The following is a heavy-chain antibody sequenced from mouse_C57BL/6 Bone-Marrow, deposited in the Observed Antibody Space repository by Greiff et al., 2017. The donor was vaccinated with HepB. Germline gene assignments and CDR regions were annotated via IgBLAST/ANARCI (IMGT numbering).Heavy chain of an antibody. Sequence: VQLQQSGAELVRPGTSVKVSCKASGYAFTNYLIEWVKQRPGQGLEWIGVINPGSGGTNYNEKFKGKATLTADKSSSTAYMQLSSLTSEDSAVYFCARPYSNYYAMDYWGQGTSVTVSS. CDR1: GYAFTNYL. D-gene: IGHD2-5*01. CDR2: INPGSGGT. CDR3: ARPYSNYYAMDY. V-gene: IGHV1-54*01. J-gene: IGHJ4*01.